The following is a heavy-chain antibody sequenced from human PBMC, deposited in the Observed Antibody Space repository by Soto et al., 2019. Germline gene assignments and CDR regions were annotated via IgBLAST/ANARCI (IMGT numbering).Heavy chain of an antibody. D-gene: IGHD3-16*01. CDR1: GFTFSNYG. CDR3: AKDGNWLDVYYDV. J-gene: IGHJ4*02. Sequence: EVQLLESGGGLVQPGGSLRLSCVVSGFTFSNYGMSWVRQAPGKGLEWVASISGAGGRIYNEDSVKGRFTISRDNSKNTLYLHMTNLRAEDTAVYYCAKDGNWLDVYYDVWGQGTPVTVSS. CDR2: ISGAGGRI. V-gene: IGHV3-23*01.